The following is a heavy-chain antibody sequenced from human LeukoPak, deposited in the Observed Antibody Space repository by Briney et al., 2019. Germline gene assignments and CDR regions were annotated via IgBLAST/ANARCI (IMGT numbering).Heavy chain of an antibody. CDR3: ARFYAAAPFDY. D-gene: IGHD3-16*01. CDR2: ISYDGSNK. Sequence: VGSLRLSCAASGFTFSSYAMHWVRQAPGKGLEWVAVISYDGSNKYYADSVKGRFTISRDNSKNTLYLQMNSLRAEDTAVYYCARFYAAAPFDYWGRGTLVTVSS. J-gene: IGHJ4*02. V-gene: IGHV3-30*01. CDR1: GFTFSSYA.